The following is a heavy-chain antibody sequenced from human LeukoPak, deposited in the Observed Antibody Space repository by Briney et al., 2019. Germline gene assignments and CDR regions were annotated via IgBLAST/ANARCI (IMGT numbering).Heavy chain of an antibody. CDR1: GGTFSSYA. D-gene: IGHD4-11*01. CDR2: IIPILGIA. J-gene: IGHJ6*02. CDR3: AGDRSSRGMTTASDV. V-gene: IGHV1-69*04. Sequence: ASVKVSCKASGGTFSSYAISWVRQAPGQGLEWMGRIIPILGIANYAQKFQGRVTITADKSTSTAYMELSSLRSEDTAVYYCAGDRSSRGMTTASDVWGQGTTVTVSS.